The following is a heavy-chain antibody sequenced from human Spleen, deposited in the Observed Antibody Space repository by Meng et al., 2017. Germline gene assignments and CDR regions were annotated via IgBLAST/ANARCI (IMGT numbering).Heavy chain of an antibody. CDR2: IRNKAKSYTT. D-gene: IGHD3-16*02. J-gene: IGHJ5*02. V-gene: IGHV3-72*01. CDR1: GFTFSDHY. Sequence: SLKISCAASGFTFSDHYMDWVRQAPGKGLEWVGRIRNKAKSYTTEYAASVKGRFTISRDDSKNTLYLQMNSLKSEDTAVYYCTTDLPFTSGGVITTWGQGSLVTVSS. CDR3: TTDLPFTSGGVITT.